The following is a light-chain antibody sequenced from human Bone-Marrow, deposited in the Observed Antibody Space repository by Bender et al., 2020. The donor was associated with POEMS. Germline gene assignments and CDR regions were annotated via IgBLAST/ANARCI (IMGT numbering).Light chain of an antibody. CDR1: VLLKQY. Sequence: NELSQPPSVSVSPGQTARITCFGDVLLKQYVYWYQQKSGQAPVLAISQDTGRPSGIPGRFSGSSSGTTVTLTINEVQAEDEADYYCQSADSSGTQVVFGGGTKLTVL. CDR3: QSADSSGTQVV. V-gene: IGLV3-25*03. CDR2: QDT. J-gene: IGLJ2*01.